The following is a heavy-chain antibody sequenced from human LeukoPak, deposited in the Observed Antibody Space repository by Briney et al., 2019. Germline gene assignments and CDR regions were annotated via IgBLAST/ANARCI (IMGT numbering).Heavy chain of an antibody. CDR2: IFYTGST. CDR3: ARLESAAAGNRWFDP. D-gene: IGHD6-13*01. CDR1: GGSISSYY. Sequence: SETLSLTCTVSGGSISSYYWSWIRQPPGKGLEWIGYIFYTGSTYYNPSLKSRVTISVDTSKNQFSLTLSSVTAADTAVCYCARLESAAAGNRWFDPWGQGILVTVSS. J-gene: IGHJ5*02. V-gene: IGHV4-59*12.